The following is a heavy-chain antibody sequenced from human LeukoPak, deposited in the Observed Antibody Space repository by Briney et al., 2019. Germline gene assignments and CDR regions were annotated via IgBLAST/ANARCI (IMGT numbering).Heavy chain of an antibody. J-gene: IGHJ4*02. CDR2: ISSRSSYYI. CDR1: GFAFSTYS. D-gene: IGHD2-2*01. Sequence: PGGSLSLSCAASGFAFSTYSMNWVRQAPGKGLEWVSSISSRSSYYIYYADSVKGRFTISRDNAKNSLYLQMDSLRAEDTAVYYCVRDPHIVVVPAARVYYFDYWGQGTLVTVSS. V-gene: IGHV3-21*01. CDR3: VRDPHIVVVPAARVYYFDY.